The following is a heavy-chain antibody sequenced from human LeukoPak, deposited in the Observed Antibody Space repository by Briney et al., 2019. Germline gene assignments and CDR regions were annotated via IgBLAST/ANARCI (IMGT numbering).Heavy chain of an antibody. CDR3: ASLSDSSTDSLDYYYYMDV. CDR1: VYTFSSYS. Sequence: PGGSLRLSCAPSVYTFSSYSMNCVRQAPGKGREWVSYISSSRRYIYYAESMKGYFTISRDNAKTSLDLQKNSLRAEDTAVYYCASLSDSSTDSLDYYYYMDVWGKGTTVTVSS. J-gene: IGHJ6*03. CDR2: ISSSRRYI. V-gene: IGHV3-21*01. D-gene: IGHD3-22*01.